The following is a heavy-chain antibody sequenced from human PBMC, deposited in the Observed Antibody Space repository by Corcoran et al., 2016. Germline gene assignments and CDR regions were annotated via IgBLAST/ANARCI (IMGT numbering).Heavy chain of an antibody. CDR2: IIPIFGTA. D-gene: IGHD6-6*01. Sequence: QVQLVQSGAEVKKPGSSVKVSCKASGGTFSSYAISWVRQAPGQGLEWMGGIIPIFGTANYAQKFQGRVTLTADKSTSTAYMELSRLRSEDMAVYYCARDGAARNHYNWFDPWGQGTLVTVSS. CDR3: ARDGAARNHYNWFDP. V-gene: IGHV1-69*06. CDR1: GGTFSSYA. J-gene: IGHJ5*02.